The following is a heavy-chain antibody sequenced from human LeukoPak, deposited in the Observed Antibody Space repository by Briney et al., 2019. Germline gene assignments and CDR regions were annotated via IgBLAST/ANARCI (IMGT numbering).Heavy chain of an antibody. J-gene: IGHJ4*02. CDR2: IKQDGSAK. Sequence: GRSLRLSCAASGFTFSSYWMTWVRQAPGKGLEWVANIKQDGSAKHYVGSVQGRFTISRDNAKTSLYLQMNSLRAEDTAVYYCARDYYASGTHDFWGQGTLVTVSS. V-gene: IGHV3-7*04. CDR1: GFTFSSYW. CDR3: ARDYYASGTHDF. D-gene: IGHD3-10*01.